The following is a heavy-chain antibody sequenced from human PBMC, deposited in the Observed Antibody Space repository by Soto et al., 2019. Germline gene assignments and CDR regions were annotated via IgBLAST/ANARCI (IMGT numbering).Heavy chain of an antibody. Sequence: SETLSLTCTVSGGSISSSSYYWGWIRQPPGEGLEWIGSIYYSGSTYYNPSLKSRVTISVDTSKNQFSLKLSSVTAADTAVYYFALGGGSEDFWSGNFYSCGQGTLVTVSS. CDR2: IYYSGST. J-gene: IGHJ4*02. CDR1: GGSISSSSYY. D-gene: IGHD3-3*01. CDR3: ALGGGSEDFWSGNFYS. V-gene: IGHV4-39*01.